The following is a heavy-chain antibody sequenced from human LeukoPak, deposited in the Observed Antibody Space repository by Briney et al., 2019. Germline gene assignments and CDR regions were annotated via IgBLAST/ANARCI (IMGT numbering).Heavy chain of an antibody. CDR3: AKEMSGWYRGFDY. CDR1: GFTFSSYA. Sequence: GGSLRLSCAASGFTFSSYAMSWVRQAPGKGLEWVSAISGSGGSTYYADSVKGRFTISRDSSKNTLYLQMDSLRAEDTAVYYCAKEMSGWYRGFDYWGQGTLVTVSS. CDR2: ISGSGGST. J-gene: IGHJ4*02. D-gene: IGHD6-19*01. V-gene: IGHV3-23*01.